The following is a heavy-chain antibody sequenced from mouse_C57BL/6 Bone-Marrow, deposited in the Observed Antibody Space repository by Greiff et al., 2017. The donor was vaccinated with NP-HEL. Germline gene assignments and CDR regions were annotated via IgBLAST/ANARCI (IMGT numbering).Heavy chain of an antibody. CDR2: IYPRSGNT. CDR3: ARGITTVVATDFDY. CDR1: GYTFTSYG. J-gene: IGHJ2*01. D-gene: IGHD1-1*01. V-gene: IGHV1-81*01. Sequence: VQWVESGAELARPGASVKLSCTASGYTFTSYGISWVKQRTGQGLEWIGEIYPRSGNTYYNEKFKGKTTLTADKSSSTAYMELRSLTSEDSAVYYCARGITTVVATDFDYWGQGTTLTVSS.